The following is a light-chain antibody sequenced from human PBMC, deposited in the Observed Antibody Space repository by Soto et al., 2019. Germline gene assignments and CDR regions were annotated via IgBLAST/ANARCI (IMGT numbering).Light chain of an antibody. CDR3: QQYGNSRWT. V-gene: IGKV3-20*01. Sequence: EILLTKSPGTLSLSPGDRATLSCRAIQRFSSRYLAWYQQKPGQAPRLLISGASTRATGIPDRFIGSGSGTDFALTISRLEPEDFAVYYCQQYGNSRWTFGQGTKVEIK. J-gene: IGKJ1*01. CDR1: QRFSSRY. CDR2: GAS.